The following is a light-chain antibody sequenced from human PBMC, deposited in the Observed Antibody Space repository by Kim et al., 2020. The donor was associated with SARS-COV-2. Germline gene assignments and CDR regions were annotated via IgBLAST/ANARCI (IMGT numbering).Light chain of an antibody. CDR3: NSRDSSGNHLV. CDR1: SLRSYY. CDR2: GKN. J-gene: IGLJ2*01. V-gene: IGLV3-19*01. Sequence: SSELTQDHAVSVALGQTVRITCRGDSLRSYYASWYQQRPGQAPILVIYGKNNRPSGIPDRFSGSSSGSTASLTITGAQAEDEADYYCNSRDSSGNHLVFGGGTQLTVL.